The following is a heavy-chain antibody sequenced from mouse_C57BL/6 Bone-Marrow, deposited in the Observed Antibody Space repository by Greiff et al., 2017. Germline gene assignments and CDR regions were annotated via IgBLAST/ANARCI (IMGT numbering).Heavy chain of an antibody. Sequence: QVQLNESGAELARPGASVKLSCKASGYTFTSYGISWVKQRPGQGLEWIGEIYPGSGNTYYNEKFKGKATLAADKSSSTAYMELRSLTSEDSAVYFSARLGEYDGYDAWFAYWGQGTMVTVSA. V-gene: IGHV1-81*01. J-gene: IGHJ3*01. CDR2: IYPGSGNT. D-gene: IGHD2-3*01. CDR1: GYTFTSYG. CDR3: ARLGEYDGYDAWFAY.